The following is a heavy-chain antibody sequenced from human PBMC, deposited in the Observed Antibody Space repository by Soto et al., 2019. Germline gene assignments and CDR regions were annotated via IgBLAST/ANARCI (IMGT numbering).Heavy chain of an antibody. V-gene: IGHV3-13*05. CDR3: ARGSSGWYADLDY. CDR2: IGTTGHP. J-gene: IGHJ4*01. D-gene: IGHD6-19*01. CDR1: GFTFDNYD. Sequence: EVQLVESGGGLMRPGGSLRLSCTASGFTFDNYDMHWVRQRAGKGLAWVAAIGTTGHPYYPGSGKGRFTISRENVKNSLFLQVNDLKAGDTAVYYCARGSSGWYADLDYWGHGTLVTVSA.